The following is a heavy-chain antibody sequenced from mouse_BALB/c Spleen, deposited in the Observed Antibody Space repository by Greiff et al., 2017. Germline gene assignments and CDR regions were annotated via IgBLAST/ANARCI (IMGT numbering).Heavy chain of an antibody. CDR3: ARERYYFDY. Sequence: EVHLVESGGGLVQPGGSRKLSCAASGFTFSRFGMHWVRQAPEKGLEWVAYISSGGSTIYYADTVKGRFTISRDNPKNTLFLQMTSLRSEDTAMYYCARERYYFDYWGQGTTLTVSS. CDR2: ISSGGSTI. V-gene: IGHV5-17*02. J-gene: IGHJ2*01. CDR1: GFTFSRFG.